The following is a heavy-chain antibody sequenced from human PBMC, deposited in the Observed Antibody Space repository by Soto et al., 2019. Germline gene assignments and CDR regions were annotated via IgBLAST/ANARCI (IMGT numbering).Heavy chain of an antibody. V-gene: IGHV1-8*01. CDR1: GYTFSTYE. D-gene: IGHD3-3*01. J-gene: IGHJ4*02. Sequence: APVKVSCKASGYTFSTYEINWVRRAAGQGLEWMGRMNPDNGNTGYAQKFQDRVTMTRNTSISTAYMELSSLRSDDTAVYYCARGPRESGEWLLFDYWGQGALVTVSS. CDR2: MNPDNGNT. CDR3: ARGPRESGEWLLFDY.